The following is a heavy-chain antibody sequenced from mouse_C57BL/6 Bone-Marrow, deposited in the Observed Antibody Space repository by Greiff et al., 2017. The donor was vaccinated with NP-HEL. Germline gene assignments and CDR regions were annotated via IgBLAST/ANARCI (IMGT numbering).Heavy chain of an antibody. CDR3: ASAYYYGSSPWYFDV. D-gene: IGHD1-1*01. Sequence: VQLQQSGPVLVKPGPSVKISCKASGFTFTDYYMHWVKQSHGKSLEWIGLVYPYNGGTSYNQKFKGKATLTVDTSSSTAYMELNSLTSEDSAVYYWASAYYYGSSPWYFDVWGTGTTVTVSS. V-gene: IGHV1-36*01. CDR2: VYPYNGGT. J-gene: IGHJ1*03. CDR1: GFTFTDYY.